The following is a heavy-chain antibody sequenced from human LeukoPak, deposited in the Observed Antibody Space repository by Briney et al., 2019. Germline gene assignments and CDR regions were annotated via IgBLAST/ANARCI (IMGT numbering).Heavy chain of an antibody. D-gene: IGHD6-19*01. Sequence: GGSLRLSCAASGFTFSSSAMSWVRQAPGKGLEWVSAISNNGGYTYYADSVQGRFTISRDNSKSTLCLQMNSLRVEDTAVYYCARDRGWPVVHFDLWGQGTLVTVSS. J-gene: IGHJ4*02. CDR3: ARDRGWPVVHFDL. CDR2: ISNNGGYT. CDR1: GFTFSSSA. V-gene: IGHV3-23*01.